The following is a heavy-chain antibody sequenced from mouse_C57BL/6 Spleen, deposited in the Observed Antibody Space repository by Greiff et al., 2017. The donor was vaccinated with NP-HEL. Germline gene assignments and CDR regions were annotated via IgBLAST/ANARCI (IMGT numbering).Heavy chain of an antibody. CDR1: GYTFTSYW. V-gene: IGHV1-61*01. CDR2: IYPSDSET. D-gene: IGHD1-1*01. CDR3: AREGVTTVVAHYFDY. J-gene: IGHJ2*01. Sequence: QVQLQQPGAELVRPGSSVKLSCKASGYTFTSYWMDWVKQRPGQGLEWIGNIYPSDSETHYNQKFKDKATLTVDKSSSTAYMQLSSLTSEDSAVYDCAREGVTTVVAHYFDYWGQGTTLTVSS.